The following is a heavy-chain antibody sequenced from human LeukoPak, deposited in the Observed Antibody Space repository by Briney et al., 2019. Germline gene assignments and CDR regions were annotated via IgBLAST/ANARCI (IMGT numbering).Heavy chain of an antibody. Sequence: ASVKVSCKASGYTFTMYYIHWVRQAPGQGLEWLGLINPSDGATTYAQRFQGRVTMTRDMSTTTVYMDLRSLRSEDTAVCFCGREQRGGLSGNLGGLFASYYTYYYMDVWGRGTTVTVSS. J-gene: IGHJ6*03. D-gene: IGHD3-16*01. CDR1: GYTFTMYY. V-gene: IGHV1-46*01. CDR3: GREQRGGLSGNLGGLFASYYTYYYMDV. CDR2: INPSDGAT.